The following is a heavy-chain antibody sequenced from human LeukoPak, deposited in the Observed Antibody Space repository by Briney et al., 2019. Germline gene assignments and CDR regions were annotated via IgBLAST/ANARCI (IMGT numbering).Heavy chain of an antibody. CDR3: ATSPRISKIRSPYFDY. D-gene: IGHD3-10*01. CDR1: GFTFSSCG. V-gene: IGHV3-21*06. J-gene: IGHJ4*02. Sequence: PGGSLRLSCAASGFTFSSCGMNWVRQAPGKGLEWVSSISSSSTYIYYADSVKGRFTISRDNAKNSLYLQMNSLRAEDTAVYYCATSPRISKIRSPYFDYWGQGTLVTVSS. CDR2: ISSSSTYI.